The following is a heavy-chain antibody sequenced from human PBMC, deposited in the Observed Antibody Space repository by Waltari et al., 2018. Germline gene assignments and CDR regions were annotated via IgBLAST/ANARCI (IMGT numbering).Heavy chain of an antibody. CDR2: IDYSGST. Sequence: QVQLQESGPGLVKHSENLSLPCTVSGGSISSYYWSWIRQPPGTGMEVIGYIDYSGSTNYNPSLKSRVTISVDTSKNQFSLKLSSVTAADTAVYYCAGAPGYYDILTGYYQYYYGMDVWGQGTTVTVSS. V-gene: IGHV4-59*01. D-gene: IGHD3-9*01. CDR3: AGAPGYYDILTGYYQYYYGMDV. CDR1: GGSISSYY. J-gene: IGHJ6*02.